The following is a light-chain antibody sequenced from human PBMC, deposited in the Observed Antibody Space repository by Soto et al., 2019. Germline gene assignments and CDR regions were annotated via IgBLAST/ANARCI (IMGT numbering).Light chain of an antibody. J-gene: IGLJ2*01. Sequence: QLVLTQSSSASASLGSSVKLTCTLSSGHGSYIIAWHQQQPGKAPRYLMKLEGSGSYNKGSGVPDRFSGSSSGADRYLTISHLQFEDEADYYCETWDINTHVVFGGGTQLTVL. CDR2: LEGSGSY. CDR1: SGHGSYI. CDR3: ETWDINTHVV. V-gene: IGLV4-60*02.